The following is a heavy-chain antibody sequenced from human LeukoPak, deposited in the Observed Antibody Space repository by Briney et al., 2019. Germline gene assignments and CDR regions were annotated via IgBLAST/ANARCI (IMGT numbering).Heavy chain of an antibody. Sequence: PSETLSLTCAVSGYSISSGYYWGWIRQPPGKGLEWIGSIYHSGSTYYNPSLKSRITISVDTSKNQFSLKLSSVTAADTAVYYCAGRHIVANAFDIWGQGTMVTVSS. V-gene: IGHV4-38-2*01. J-gene: IGHJ3*02. D-gene: IGHD2-21*01. CDR2: IYHSGST. CDR3: AGRHIVANAFDI. CDR1: GYSISSGYY.